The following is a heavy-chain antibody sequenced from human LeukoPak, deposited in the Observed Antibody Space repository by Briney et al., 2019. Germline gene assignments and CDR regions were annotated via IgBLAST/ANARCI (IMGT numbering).Heavy chain of an antibody. D-gene: IGHD3-22*01. V-gene: IGHV4-39*01. J-gene: IGHJ4*02. CDR3: ARHPAHYYDSSGYYVFDY. CDR2: IYYSGST. Sequence: SETLSLTCTVSGGSISSSSYYWGWIRQPPGKGLEWIGSIYYSGSTYYNPSLKSRVTISADTSKNQFSLKLSSVTAADTAVYYCARHPAHYYDSSGYYVFDYWGQGTLVTVSS. CDR1: GGSISSSSYY.